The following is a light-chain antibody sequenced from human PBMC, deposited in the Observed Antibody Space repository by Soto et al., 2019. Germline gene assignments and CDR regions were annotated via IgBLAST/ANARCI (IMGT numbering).Light chain of an antibody. Sequence: QSALTQPPSASGSPGQSVTISCTGTSSDVGDYNYVSWYQQHPGKAPKLMIYEVSKRPSGVPDRFYGSKSGNTASLTVSGLQSDDESYHYCSTYAGSNKWVFGGGTKLTVL. CDR1: SSDVGDYNY. CDR3: STYAGSNKWV. V-gene: IGLV2-8*01. J-gene: IGLJ3*02. CDR2: EVS.